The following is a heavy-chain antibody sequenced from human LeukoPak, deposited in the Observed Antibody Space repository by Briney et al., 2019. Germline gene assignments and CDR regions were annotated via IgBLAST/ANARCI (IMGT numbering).Heavy chain of an antibody. CDR1: GFTFSSYG. Sequence: PGGSLRLSCAASGFTFSSYGMHWVRQAPGKGLEWVAMTSFDGSYKNYADSVKGRFTISRDNSKNRLYLQMNSLRAEDTAVYYCAKDKRWGSIVVREADSWGQGTLVTVSS. D-gene: IGHD3-16*01. CDR3: AKDKRWGSIVVREADS. J-gene: IGHJ4*02. CDR2: TSFDGSYK. V-gene: IGHV3-30*18.